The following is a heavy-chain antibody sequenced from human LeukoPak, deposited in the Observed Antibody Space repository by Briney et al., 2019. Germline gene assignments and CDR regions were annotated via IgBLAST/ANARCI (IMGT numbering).Heavy chain of an antibody. V-gene: IGHV3-66*03. CDR3: ARDRAANQDWVEFEP. CDR1: GCRSSDYY. Sequence: RGSLRLSCAVSGCRSSDYYMSWVRQAPGKGLEWVGLLRDSGEAFYTDFARGRFAISRDESENTLYLQMNSLRVEDTCVYFCARDRAANQDWVEFEPWGKGTPV. J-gene: IGHJ5*02. CDR2: LRDSGEA. D-gene: IGHD3/OR15-3a*01.